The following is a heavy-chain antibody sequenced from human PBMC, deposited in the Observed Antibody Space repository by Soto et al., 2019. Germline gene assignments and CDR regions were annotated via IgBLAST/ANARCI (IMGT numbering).Heavy chain of an antibody. CDR1: GFTFSSYW. V-gene: IGHV3-74*01. J-gene: IGHJ6*02. Sequence: GGSLRLSCAASGFTFSSYWMHWVRQAPGKGLVWVSRINRDGSSTSYADSVKGRFTISRDNAKNTLYLQMNSLRAEDTAVYYCARSIAAAGIRYYYYGMDVWGQGTTVTVSS. CDR3: ARSIAAAGIRYYYYGMDV. D-gene: IGHD6-13*01. CDR2: INRDGSST.